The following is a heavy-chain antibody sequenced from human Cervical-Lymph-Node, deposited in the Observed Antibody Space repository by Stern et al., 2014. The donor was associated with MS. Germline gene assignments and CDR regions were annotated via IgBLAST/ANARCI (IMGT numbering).Heavy chain of an antibody. J-gene: IGHJ4*02. CDR1: GDTFDSYG. D-gene: IGHD3-10*01. V-gene: IGHV1-69*01. CDR2: LFPFFGTP. Sequence: VQLGQSGTEVKKPGSSGKVSCKAAGDTFDSYGISWVRQAPGQGLEWMGGLFPFFGTPIYAQKFQGRVTMTADESTTTAYMDLTSLSVEDTAVYYCATSTYGLVHWGQGTLVTVSS. CDR3: ATSTYGLVH.